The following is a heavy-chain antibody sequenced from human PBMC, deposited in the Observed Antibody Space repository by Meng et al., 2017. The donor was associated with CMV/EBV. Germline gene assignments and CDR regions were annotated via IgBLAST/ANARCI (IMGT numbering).Heavy chain of an antibody. CDR1: GFTFSSYA. V-gene: IGHV3-30*04. D-gene: IGHD6-13*01. CDR2: ISYDGSNK. Sequence: GGSLRLSCAASGFTFSSYAMHWVRQAPGKGLAWVAVISYDGSNKYYADSVKGRFTISRDNSKNTLYLKMNRLRAEDTAVYYCARDRVTAAAGVGWFDPWGQGTLVTVSS. J-gene: IGHJ5*02. CDR3: ARDRVTAAAGVGWFDP.